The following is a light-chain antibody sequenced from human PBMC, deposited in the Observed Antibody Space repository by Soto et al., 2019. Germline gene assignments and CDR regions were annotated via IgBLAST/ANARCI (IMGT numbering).Light chain of an antibody. V-gene: IGLV6-57*04. CDR2: EDS. CDR1: SGSIAGYY. CDR3: QSYDSNDHVV. J-gene: IGLJ2*01. Sequence: NFMLTQPHSVSESPGKTVTISCTRSSGSIAGYYVQWYQQRPDSAPTTVIYEDSQRPSGVPDRFSGSIDSPSNSASLTISTLKRDDEAEYFCQSYDSNDHVVFGGGTKLTVL.